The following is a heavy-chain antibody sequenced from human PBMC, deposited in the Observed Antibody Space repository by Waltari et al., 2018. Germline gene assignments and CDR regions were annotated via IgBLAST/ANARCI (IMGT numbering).Heavy chain of an antibody. CDR3: AKEAVAVAGTWHYYYYYGMDV. V-gene: IGHV3-30*18. CDR2: ISYDGSNK. Sequence: QVQLVESGGGVVQPGRSLRLSCAASGFTFSSYGMHWVRQAPGKGLAWVAVISYDGSNKYYADSVKGRFTISRDNSKNTLYLQMNSLRAEDTAVYYCAKEAVAVAGTWHYYYYYGMDVWGQGTTVTVSS. J-gene: IGHJ6*02. D-gene: IGHD6-19*01. CDR1: GFTFSSYG.